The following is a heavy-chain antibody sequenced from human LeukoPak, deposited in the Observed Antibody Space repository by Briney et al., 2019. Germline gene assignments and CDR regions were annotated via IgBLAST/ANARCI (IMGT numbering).Heavy chain of an antibody. CDR1: GYTFTSYG. D-gene: IGHD5-18*01. J-gene: IGHJ4*02. Sequence: ASVKVSCKASGYTFTSYGISWVRQAPGQGLEWMGWISAYNGNTNYAQKLQGRVTMTTDTSTGTAYMELRSLRSDDTAVYYCARDGNVDTAMVGFDYWGQGTLVTVSS. V-gene: IGHV1-18*01. CDR2: ISAYNGNT. CDR3: ARDGNVDTAMVGFDY.